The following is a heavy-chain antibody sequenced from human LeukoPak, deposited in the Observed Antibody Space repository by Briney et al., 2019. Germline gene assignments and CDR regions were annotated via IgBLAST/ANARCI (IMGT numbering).Heavy chain of an antibody. J-gene: IGHJ4*02. D-gene: IGHD4-23*01. Sequence: ASVKVSCKASGYTFTSYYMHWVRQAPGQGLEWMGIINPSGGSTSYAQKFQGRVTMTRDMSTSTVYMELSSLRSEDTAVYYCAREYGGNSGENYFDYWGQGTLATVSS. CDR3: AREYGGNSGENYFDY. CDR2: INPSGGST. CDR1: GYTFTSYY. V-gene: IGHV1-46*01.